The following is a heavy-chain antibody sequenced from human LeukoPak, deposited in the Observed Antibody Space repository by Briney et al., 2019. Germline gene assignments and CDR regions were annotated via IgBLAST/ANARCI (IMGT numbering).Heavy chain of an antibody. V-gene: IGHV3-30-3*01. CDR1: GFTFSRYA. Sequence: GRSLRLSCAASGFTFSRYAMHWVRQAPGKGLEWVAVISYDGSNKYYADSVKGRFTISRDNSKNTLYLQMNSLRAEDTAVYYCARDRYYDAFDIWGQGTMVTVSS. CDR3: ARDRYYDAFDI. CDR2: ISYDGSNK. J-gene: IGHJ3*02. D-gene: IGHD2-8*01.